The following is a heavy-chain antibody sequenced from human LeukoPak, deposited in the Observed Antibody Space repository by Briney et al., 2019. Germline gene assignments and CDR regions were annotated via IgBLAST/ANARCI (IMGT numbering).Heavy chain of an antibody. CDR3: ARPSYRNSWYYFDY. V-gene: IGHV5-51*01. Sequence: GESLKISCKGSGYSFTSQWSGWVRQMPGKGLEWMGIIYPGDSDTRYSPSFQGQVTISADKSISTVYLQWSSLKASDTAVYYCARPSYRNSWYYFDYWGQGTLVTVSS. J-gene: IGHJ4*02. CDR1: GYSFTSQW. CDR2: IYPGDSDT. D-gene: IGHD6-13*01.